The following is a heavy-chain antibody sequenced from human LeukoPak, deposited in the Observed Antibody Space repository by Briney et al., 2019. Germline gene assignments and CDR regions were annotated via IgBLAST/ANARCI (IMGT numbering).Heavy chain of an antibody. D-gene: IGHD4-11*01. V-gene: IGHV3-74*01. CDR2: INSDGSST. J-gene: IGHJ6*02. CDR1: GFTFSSYW. CDR3: AEDPTTPMGYYGMDV. Sequence: PGGSLRLSCAASGFTFSSYWMHWVRQAPGKGLVWVSRINSDGSSTSYADSVKGRFTISRDNSKNTLYLQMNSLRAEDTAVYYCAEDPTTPMGYYGMDVWGQGTTVTVSS.